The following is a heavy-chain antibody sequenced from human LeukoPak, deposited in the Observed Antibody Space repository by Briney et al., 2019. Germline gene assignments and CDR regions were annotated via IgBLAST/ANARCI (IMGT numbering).Heavy chain of an antibody. J-gene: IGHJ3*02. CDR1: GGSISSSSYK. Sequence: SETLSLTCTVSGGSISSSSYKWGWMRQPPGKGLEWIGSIYDSGSTYYNPSLKSRVTISVDTSKNQFSLQLNSVTPEDTAVYYCARGYCSDGTCLGDDIWGQGTMVTVSS. CDR3: ARGYCSDGTCLGDDI. CDR2: IYDSGST. V-gene: IGHV4-39*07. D-gene: IGHD2-15*01.